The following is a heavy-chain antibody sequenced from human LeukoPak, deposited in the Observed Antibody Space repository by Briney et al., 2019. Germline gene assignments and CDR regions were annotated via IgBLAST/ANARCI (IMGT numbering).Heavy chain of an antibody. D-gene: IGHD3-22*01. V-gene: IGHV3-48*03. CDR2: ISSSGSTI. J-gene: IGHJ4*02. CDR1: GFTFSSYE. Sequence: HSGGSLRLSCAASGFTFSSYEMNWVRQAPGKGLEWVSYISSSGSTIYYADSVKGRFTISRDNAKNSLYLQMNSLRAEDTDVYYCATLYGYYDSSGSTEPVDYWGQGTLVTVSS. CDR3: ATLYGYYDSSGSTEPVDY.